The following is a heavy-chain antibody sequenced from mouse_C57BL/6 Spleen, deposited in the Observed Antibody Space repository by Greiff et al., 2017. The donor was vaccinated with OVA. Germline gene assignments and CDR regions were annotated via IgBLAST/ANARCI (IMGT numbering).Heavy chain of an antibody. J-gene: IGHJ3*01. Sequence: EVKVVESGGGLVKPGGSLKLSCAASGFTFSSYAMSWVRQTPEKRLEWVATISDGGSYTYYPDNVKGRFTISRDNAKNNLYLQMSHLKSEDTAMYYCARDGEGEGTWFAYWGQGTLVTVSA. CDR2: ISDGGSYT. CDR3: ARDGEGEGTWFAY. V-gene: IGHV5-4*01. CDR1: GFTFSSYA.